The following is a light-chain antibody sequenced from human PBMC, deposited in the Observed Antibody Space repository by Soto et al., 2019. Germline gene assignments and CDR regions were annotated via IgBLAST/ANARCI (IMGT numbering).Light chain of an antibody. CDR3: QQYGSPLPIT. CDR1: QSVSNNF. CDR2: AAS. J-gene: IGKJ5*01. Sequence: EIVLTQSPGTLSLSPGERAALSCRASQSVSNNFLAWYQQKPGQAPRLLIYAASSRATGIPDRFSGSGSGTDFTLTISRLEPEYFSVYYCQQYGSPLPITFGQGTRLEIK. V-gene: IGKV3-20*01.